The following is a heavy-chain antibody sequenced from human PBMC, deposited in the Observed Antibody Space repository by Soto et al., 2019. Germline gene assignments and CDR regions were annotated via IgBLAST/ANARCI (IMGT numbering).Heavy chain of an antibody. J-gene: IGHJ5*02. D-gene: IGHD4-17*01. CDR3: ARVDSGDENWFDP. Sequence: PGGSLRLSCAAPGFTFSDYYMSWIRQAPGEGLEWVSYISSSGSTIYYADSVKGRFTISRDNAKNSLYLQMNSLRAEDTAVYYCARVDSGDENWFDPWGQGTLVTVSS. CDR1: GFTFSDYY. V-gene: IGHV3-11*01. CDR2: ISSSGSTI.